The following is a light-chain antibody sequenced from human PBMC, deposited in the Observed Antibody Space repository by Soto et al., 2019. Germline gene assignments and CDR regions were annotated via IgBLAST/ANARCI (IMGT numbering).Light chain of an antibody. CDR2: AAS. V-gene: IGKV1-12*01. CDR3: QQSHTFPIT. CDR1: RVISSW. J-gene: IGKJ5*01. Sequence: DIQMTQSPSSVSASVGGSVTITCRASRVISSWLAWYQQKPGKAPNLLIYAASNLQSGVPSRFSASGSGTDFTLTINNLQPEDFATYYCQQSHTFPITFGQGTRLEI.